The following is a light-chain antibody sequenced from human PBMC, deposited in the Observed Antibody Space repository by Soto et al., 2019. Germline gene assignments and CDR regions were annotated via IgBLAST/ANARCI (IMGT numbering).Light chain of an antibody. CDR1: QSVLNSSNNKND. V-gene: IGKV4-1*01. Sequence: DIVMTQSPDSLAVSLGEKATINCKSSQSVLNSSNNKNDLGWYQQKPGQLPKVLIYWASARESGVPDRFSGSGYGTDFTLLFSSLQAEDVAVYHCHQYYTPPIAFGPGTKVDLK. J-gene: IGKJ3*01. CDR2: WAS. CDR3: HQYYTPPIA.